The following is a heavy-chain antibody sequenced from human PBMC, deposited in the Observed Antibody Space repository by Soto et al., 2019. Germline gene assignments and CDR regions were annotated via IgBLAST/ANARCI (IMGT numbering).Heavy chain of an antibody. D-gene: IGHD2-2*01. J-gene: IGHJ4*02. V-gene: IGHV3-33*01. CDR3: ARDGPDIVVVPAAMINHYFDY. CDR2: IWYDGSNK. CDR1: GFTFSSYG. Sequence: QVQLVESGGGVVQPGRSLRLSCAASGFTFSSYGMHWVRQAPGKGLEWVAVIWYDGSNKYYADSVKGRFTISRDNSKNTLYLQMNSLTAEDTAVYYFARDGPDIVVVPAAMINHYFDYWGQGTLVTVSS.